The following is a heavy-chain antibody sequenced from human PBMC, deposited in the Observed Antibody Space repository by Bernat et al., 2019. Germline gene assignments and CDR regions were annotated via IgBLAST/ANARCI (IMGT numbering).Heavy chain of an antibody. D-gene: IGHD4/OR15-4a*01. CDR2: IYYNGNT. J-gene: IGHJ4*02. V-gene: IGHV4-39*01. CDR3: VRGMVRRLSFDY. Sequence: QLQLQESGPGLAKPSETLSLTCTVSGGSISSSAYYWDWIRQPPGKGLEWIGNIYYNGNTYYNPSLRSRVTISVDSSKSQFSLKLTSVTAADTAVYYCVRGMVRRLSFDYWGPGTLVTVSS. CDR1: GGSISSSAYY.